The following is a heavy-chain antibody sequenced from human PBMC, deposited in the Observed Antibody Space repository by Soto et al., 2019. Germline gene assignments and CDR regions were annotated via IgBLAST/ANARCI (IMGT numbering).Heavy chain of an antibody. Sequence: QVQLVQSGAEVKKPGSSVKVSCKASGGTFSSYAISWVRQAPGQGLEWMGGIIPISGTANYAQKFQGRVTITADKSTRTVYMELSSLRSEDTAVYYCARSQGSSTSLEIYYYYYYGMDVWGQGTTVTVSS. J-gene: IGHJ6*02. D-gene: IGHD2-2*01. CDR1: GGTFSSYA. V-gene: IGHV1-69*06. CDR2: IIPISGTA. CDR3: ARSQGSSTSLEIYYYYYYGMDV.